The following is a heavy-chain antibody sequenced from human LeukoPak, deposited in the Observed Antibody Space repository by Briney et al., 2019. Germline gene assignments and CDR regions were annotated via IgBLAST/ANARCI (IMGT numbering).Heavy chain of an antibody. CDR3: ARDHYDSSGYYPVRYFDY. CDR2: IIPILGIA. CDR1: GGTFSSYA. Sequence: SVKVSCKASGGTFSSYAISWMRQAPGQGLEWMGRIIPILGIANYAQKFQGRVTITADKSTSTAYMELSSLRSEDTAVYYCARDHYDSSGYYPVRYFDYWGQGTLVTVSS. V-gene: IGHV1-69*04. D-gene: IGHD3-22*01. J-gene: IGHJ4*02.